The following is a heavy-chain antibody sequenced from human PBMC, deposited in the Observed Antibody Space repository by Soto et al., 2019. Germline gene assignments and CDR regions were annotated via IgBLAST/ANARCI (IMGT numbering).Heavy chain of an antibody. V-gene: IGHV3-74*01. CDR3: GSGSYLFDY. J-gene: IGHJ4*02. D-gene: IGHD3-10*01. CDR1: GFTFSSYW. Sequence: GGSLRLSCAASGFTFSSYWMHWVRQAPGKGLVWVSRINSDGSSTSYADSVKGRFTISRDNAKNTLYLQMNSLRAEDTAVYYYGSGSYLFDYWGQGTLVTVSS. CDR2: INSDGSST.